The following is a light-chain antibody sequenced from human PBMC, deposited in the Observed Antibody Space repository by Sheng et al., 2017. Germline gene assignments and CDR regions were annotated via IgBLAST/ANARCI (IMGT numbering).Light chain of an antibody. Sequence: EIVMTQSPGTLSVSPGERATLSCRASQXFSSSYLTWYQQKPGQAPRLLIYGASTRATGIPDRFSGSGSGTDFTLTIDRMEPEDFAVYYCQQYGSFPQTFGQGTKLQI. V-gene: IGKV3-20*01. J-gene: IGKJ2*01. CDR3: QQYGSFPQT. CDR2: GAS. CDR1: QXFSSSY.